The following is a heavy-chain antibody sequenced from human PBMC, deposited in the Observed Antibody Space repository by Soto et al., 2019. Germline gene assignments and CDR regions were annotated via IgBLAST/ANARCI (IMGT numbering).Heavy chain of an antibody. CDR1: GFSLSTSGVG. D-gene: IGHD3-3*01. CDR3: ARRDYDFWSGYLPNWFDP. J-gene: IGHJ5*02. CDR2: IYWNDDK. Sequence: QITLKESGPTLVKPTQTLTLTCTFSGFSLSTSGVGVGWIRQPPGKALEWLALIYWNDDKRYRPSLKSRLTITSHTSNNQVVLTMTNLDPVDTATYYCARRDYDFWSGYLPNWFDPWGQGTLVTVSS. V-gene: IGHV2-5*01.